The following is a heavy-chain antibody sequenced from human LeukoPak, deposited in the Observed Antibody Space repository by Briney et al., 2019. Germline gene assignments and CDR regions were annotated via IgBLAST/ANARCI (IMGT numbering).Heavy chain of an antibody. CDR3: ARLGSVAMPFDY. Sequence: SETLSLTCTVYGGSMNNYYWYWIRQPPGKGLEWIGYSYYSGITNYNPSLKSRVNISVDTSKNQFSLNLSSVTAADTAVYYCARLGSVAMPFDYWGQGTLVTVSS. CDR1: GGSMNNYY. V-gene: IGHV4-59*08. D-gene: IGHD2-2*01. CDR2: SYYSGIT. J-gene: IGHJ4*02.